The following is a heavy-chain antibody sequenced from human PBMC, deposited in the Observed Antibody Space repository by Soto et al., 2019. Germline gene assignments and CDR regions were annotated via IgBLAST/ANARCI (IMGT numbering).Heavy chain of an antibody. CDR1: GFTFRKYS. CDR3: AKTRLYDNNDYHRDGFDV. D-gene: IGHD3-22*01. J-gene: IGHJ3*01. V-gene: IGHV3-23*01. Sequence: EVKLLESGGGLVQPGGSLRLSCAASGFTFRKYSMSWVRQAPRKGLEWVSGISGSGTATYYTDSVKGRFTVSRDNSKVTVFLQMNTLRVDDTAVYYCAKTRLYDNNDYHRDGFDVWGPGTVVTVS. CDR2: ISGSGTAT.